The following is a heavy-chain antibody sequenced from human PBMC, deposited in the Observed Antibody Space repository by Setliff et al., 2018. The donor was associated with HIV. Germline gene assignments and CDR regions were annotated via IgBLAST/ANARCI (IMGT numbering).Heavy chain of an antibody. CDR1: EFTFSSFA. CDR3: VRDGPSYSSRSYGRHFDY. D-gene: IGHD6-13*01. V-gene: IGHV3-48*04. J-gene: IGHJ4*02. Sequence: GGSLRLSCAASEFTFSSFAMNWVRQAPGKGLEWISYNDLDSRAIYYADSVRGRFTISRDNARDSLYLQMNSLRVEDTAVYYCVRDGPSYSSRSYGRHFDYWGQGTLVTVSS. CDR2: NDLDSRAI.